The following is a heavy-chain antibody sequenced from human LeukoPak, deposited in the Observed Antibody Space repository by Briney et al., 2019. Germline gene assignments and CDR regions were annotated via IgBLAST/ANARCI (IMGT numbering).Heavy chain of an antibody. Sequence: GGYLRLSCAASGFTFSSYAMSWVRQAPGKGLEWVSAISGSGGSTYYADSVTGRFTISRDNSKNTLYLQMNSLRAEDTAVYYCAKYQPRYYYDSSGYSDYWGQGTLVTVSS. D-gene: IGHD3-22*01. CDR3: AKYQPRYYYDSSGYSDY. CDR1: GFTFSSYA. CDR2: ISGSGGST. J-gene: IGHJ4*02. V-gene: IGHV3-23*01.